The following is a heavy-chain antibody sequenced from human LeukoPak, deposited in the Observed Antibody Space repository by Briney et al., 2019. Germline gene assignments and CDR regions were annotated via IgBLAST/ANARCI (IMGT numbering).Heavy chain of an antibody. V-gene: IGHV3-23*01. J-gene: IGHJ4*02. D-gene: IGHD3-16*01. CDR2: ISGSGGST. CDR3: AKDLTHPRWGELIDY. Sequence: PGGSLRLSCAASGFTFSSYAMSWVRQAPGKGLEWVSAISGSGGSTYYADSVKGRFTISRDNSKNTLYLQMNSLRAEDTAVYYCAKDLTHPRWGELIDYWGQGTLVTVSS. CDR1: GFTFSSYA.